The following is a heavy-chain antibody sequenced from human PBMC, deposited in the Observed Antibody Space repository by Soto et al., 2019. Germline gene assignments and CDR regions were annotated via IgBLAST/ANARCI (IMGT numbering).Heavy chain of an antibody. CDR1: GFTFSTHA. Sequence: EAQLSESGGDSVQPGGSLRLSCGASGFTFSTHAMSWVRRVPGKGLEWASAISGSGDRTYYADSVKGRFTISRDNSRNMLYLQMNSLSAEDTAIYYSVKDWSGDNCPCMDVWGPGTTVTVSS. D-gene: IGHD3-3*01. J-gene: IGHJ6*02. CDR2: ISGSGDRT. V-gene: IGHV3-23*01. CDR3: VKDWSGDNCPCMDV.